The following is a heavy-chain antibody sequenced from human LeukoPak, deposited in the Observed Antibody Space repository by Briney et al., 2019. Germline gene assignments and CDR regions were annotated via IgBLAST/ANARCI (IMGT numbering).Heavy chain of an antibody. V-gene: IGHV3-30-3*01. CDR3: ARVKAVAGRVDYYYYVMDV. Sequence: GSSLVLSCAASGFTFSSYAMHWVRKAPGTGLEWVAVISYDGSNKYYADSVKGRFTISRDNSKNTLYLQMHSLRPEDTAVYYCARVKAVAGRVDYYYYVMDVWGHGTQVTVSS. D-gene: IGHD6-19*01. J-gene: IGHJ6*02. CDR1: GFTFSSYA. CDR2: ISYDGSNK.